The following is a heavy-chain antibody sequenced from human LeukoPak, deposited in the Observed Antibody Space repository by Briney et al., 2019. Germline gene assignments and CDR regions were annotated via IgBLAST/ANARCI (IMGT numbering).Heavy chain of an antibody. J-gene: IGHJ6*02. Sequence: PGGSLRLSCAASGFTFSSYGMHWVRQAPGKGLEWVAVISYDGSNKYYADSVKGRFTISSDNSKNTLYLQMNSLRAEDTAVYYCAKGADSYSSSWYYYGMDVWGQGTTVTVSS. CDR2: ISYDGSNK. CDR1: GFTFSSYG. V-gene: IGHV3-30*18. D-gene: IGHD6-13*01. CDR3: AKGADSYSSSWYYYGMDV.